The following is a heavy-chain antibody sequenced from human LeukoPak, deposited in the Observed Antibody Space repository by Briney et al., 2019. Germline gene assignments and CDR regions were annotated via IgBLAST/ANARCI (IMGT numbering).Heavy chain of an antibody. CDR1: GFSISSGYY. Sequence: SETLSLTCSVSGFSISSGYYWGWIRQPPGKGLEWIGYIYYSGSTNYNPFLKSRVTISVDTSKNQFSLKLSSVTAADTAVYYCARYVTMVRGVNDAFDIWGQGTMVTVSS. D-gene: IGHD3-10*01. CDR3: ARYVTMVRGVNDAFDI. V-gene: IGHV4-61*01. CDR2: IYYSGST. J-gene: IGHJ3*02.